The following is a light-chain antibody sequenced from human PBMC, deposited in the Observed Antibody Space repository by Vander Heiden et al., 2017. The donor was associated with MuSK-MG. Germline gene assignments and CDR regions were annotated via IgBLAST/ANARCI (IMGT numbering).Light chain of an antibody. CDR3: QQSYSNPRT. CDR1: QSISTY. V-gene: IGKV1-39*01. J-gene: IGKJ1*01. CDR2: GAS. Sequence: DIQMTQFPSSLSASVGDRVTMTCRASQSISTYLNWYQQKPGKAPNLLLYGASSLQSGVPSRFSGSGSVTDFSLPISGLQPADFATYFCQQSYSNPRTFGQGTMVEIK.